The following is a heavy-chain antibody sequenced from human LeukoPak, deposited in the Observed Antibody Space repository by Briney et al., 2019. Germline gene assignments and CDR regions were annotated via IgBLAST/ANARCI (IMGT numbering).Heavy chain of an antibody. CDR2: INHSGST. D-gene: IGHD2-2*02. CDR3: ASRYFCSSTSCYTFDY. J-gene: IGHJ4*02. CDR1: GEPFNGYY. Sequence: SETLSLTCAVYGEPFNGYYWNWIRQSPGKGLEWIGEINHSGSTNYNPSLKSRVTISVDTSKNQFSLKLNSVTAADTAVYYCASRYFCSSTSCYTFDYWGQRTLVTVSS. V-gene: IGHV4-34*01.